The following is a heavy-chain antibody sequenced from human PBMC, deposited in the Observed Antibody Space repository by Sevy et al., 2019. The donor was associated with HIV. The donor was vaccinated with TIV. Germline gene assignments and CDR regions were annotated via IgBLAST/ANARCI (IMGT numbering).Heavy chain of an antibody. CDR1: GGSISRNSHY. V-gene: IGHV4-39*01. CDR2: IYYSGST. CDR3: ATHALSITIFGVVTRNWFDP. J-gene: IGHJ5*02. Sequence: SETLSLTCTVSGGSISRNSHYWGWIRQPPGKGLEWIGSIYYSGSTYYNPSLKSRVTISGATSKNQFSLKLSSVTAADTALYYCATHALSITIFGVVTRNWFDPWGQGTLVTVSS. D-gene: IGHD3-3*01.